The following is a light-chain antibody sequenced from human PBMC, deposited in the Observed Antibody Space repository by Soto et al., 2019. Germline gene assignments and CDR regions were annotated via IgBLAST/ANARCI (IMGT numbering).Light chain of an antibody. V-gene: IGKV1-39*01. Sequence: DIQMTQSPSSLSASVGDSVTITCRASQSISSYLNWYHQKPGKAPKLLIYAASSLQSGVTSRFSGSGSGTDFTLTISSLQPEDVATYYCQQSYSTRYTFGQVNKLEIK. J-gene: IGKJ2*01. CDR1: QSISSY. CDR3: QQSYSTRYT. CDR2: AAS.